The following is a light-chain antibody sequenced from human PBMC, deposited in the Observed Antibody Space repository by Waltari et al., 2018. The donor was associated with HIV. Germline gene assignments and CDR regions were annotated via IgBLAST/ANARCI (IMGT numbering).Light chain of an antibody. J-gene: IGKJ4*01. CDR1: QGVGSY. CDR2: SVS. CDR3: QQRKTYPLS. Sequence: IQLTQSPSFLSASVGERLTITYRATQGVGSYLAWYQQKPGKAPNLLIYSVSILQTGVPSRFSGSGSGTEFTLTITDLQPEDCATYYCQQRKTYPLSFGGGTKVEIK. V-gene: IGKV1-9*01.